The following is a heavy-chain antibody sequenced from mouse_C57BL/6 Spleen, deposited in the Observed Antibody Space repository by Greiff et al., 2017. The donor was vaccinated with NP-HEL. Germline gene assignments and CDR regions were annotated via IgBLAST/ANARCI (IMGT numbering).Heavy chain of an antibody. CDR3: ASKGVTTVVFDY. V-gene: IGHV1-39*01. CDR1: GYSFTDYN. J-gene: IGHJ2*01. D-gene: IGHD1-1*01. Sequence: EVKLQESGPELVKPGASVKISCKASGYSFTDYNMNWVKQSNGKSLEWIGVINPNYGTTSYNQKFKGKATLTVDQSSSTAYMQLNSLTSEDSAVYYCASKGVTTVVFDYWGQGTTLTVSS. CDR2: INPNYGTT.